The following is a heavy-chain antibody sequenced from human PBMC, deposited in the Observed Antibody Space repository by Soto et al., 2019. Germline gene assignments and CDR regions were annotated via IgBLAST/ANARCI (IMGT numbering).Heavy chain of an antibody. V-gene: IGHV4-30-4*01. CDR2: IYYSGST. J-gene: IGHJ4*02. Sequence: NPSETLSLTCTVSGGSISSGDYYWSWIRQPPGKGLEWIGYIYYSGSTYYNPSLKSRVTISVDTSKNQFSPKLSSVTAADTAVYYCARDYSNRWYGDFDYWGQGTLVTVSS. CDR1: GGSISSGDYY. D-gene: IGHD6-19*01. CDR3: ARDYSNRWYGDFDY.